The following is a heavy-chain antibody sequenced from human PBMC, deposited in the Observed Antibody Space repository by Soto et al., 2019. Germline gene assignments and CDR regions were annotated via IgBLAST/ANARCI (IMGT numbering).Heavy chain of an antibody. D-gene: IGHD6-13*01. CDR1: GFTFSSYW. CDR3: WGHASSWYYFDY. CDR2: IKQDGTEK. V-gene: IGHV3-7*01. Sequence: GGSLRLSCAASGFTFSSYWMSWVRQAPGKGLEWVANIKQDGTEKYYVDSVKGRFTISRDNAKNSLYLQMNSLRAEDTAVYYCWGHASSWYYFDYWGQGTLVTVSS. J-gene: IGHJ4*02.